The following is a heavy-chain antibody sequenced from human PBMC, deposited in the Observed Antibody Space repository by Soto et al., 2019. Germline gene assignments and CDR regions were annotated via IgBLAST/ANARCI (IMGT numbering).Heavy chain of an antibody. CDR2: ISGSGGST. CDR1: GFTFSSYA. Sequence: GGSLRLSCAASGFTFSSYAMSWVRQAPGKGLEWVSAISGSGGSTYYADSVKGRFTISRDNSKNTLYLQMNSLSAEDTAVYYCAKDEGYSSSWYWFDPWGQGTLVTVSS. D-gene: IGHD6-13*01. V-gene: IGHV3-23*01. J-gene: IGHJ5*02. CDR3: AKDEGYSSSWYWFDP.